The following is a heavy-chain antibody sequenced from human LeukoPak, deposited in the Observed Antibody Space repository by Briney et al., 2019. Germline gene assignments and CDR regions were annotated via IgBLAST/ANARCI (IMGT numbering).Heavy chain of an antibody. CDR3: ARSGYDSSPGGI. D-gene: IGHD3-22*01. J-gene: IGHJ3*02. Sequence: PGGSLRLSCAASGFNFDDYGMSWVRQAPGKGLEWVSGINWNGGSTGYADSVKGRFTISRDNAKNSLYLQMNSLRAEDTALYYCARSGYDSSPGGIWGQGTMVTVSS. CDR1: GFNFDDYG. V-gene: IGHV3-20*04. CDR2: INWNGGST.